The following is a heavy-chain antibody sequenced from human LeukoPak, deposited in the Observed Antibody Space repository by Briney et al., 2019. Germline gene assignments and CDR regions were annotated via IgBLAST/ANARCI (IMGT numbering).Heavy chain of an antibody. Sequence: PGGSLRLSCAASGFTFSNFPMTWVRRAPGKGLQSFAPISGSGADTYYTDSVKGRFTISRDNLNNTVYLQMNSLRAEDTAVYYCAKVLGHDSDGYYYYGLHVWGQGTTVTVSS. CDR1: GFTFSNFP. V-gene: IGHV3-23*01. J-gene: IGHJ6*02. D-gene: IGHD3-22*01. CDR2: ISGSGADT. CDR3: AKVLGHDSDGYYYYGLHV.